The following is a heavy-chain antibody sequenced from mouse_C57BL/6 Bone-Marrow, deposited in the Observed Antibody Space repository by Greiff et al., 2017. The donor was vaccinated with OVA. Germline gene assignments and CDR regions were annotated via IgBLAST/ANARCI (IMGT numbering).Heavy chain of an antibody. CDR2: IDPSDSYT. CDR1: GYTFTSYW. V-gene: IGHV1-69*01. Sequence: QVQLQQPGAELVMPGASVKLSCKASGYTFTSYWMHWVKQRPGQGLEWIGEIDPSDSYTNYNQKFKGKSTLTVDKSSSTAYMQLSSLTSEDSAVYYWARCGLRPFWYFDVLGTGTTVTVSS. CDR3: ARCGLRPFWYFDV. J-gene: IGHJ1*03.